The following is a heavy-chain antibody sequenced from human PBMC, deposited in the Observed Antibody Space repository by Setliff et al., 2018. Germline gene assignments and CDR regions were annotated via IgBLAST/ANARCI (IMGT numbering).Heavy chain of an antibody. CDR1: GYTFNTYG. D-gene: IGHD3-22*01. CDR3: ARINFYVSSGYYYAPDF. Sequence: ASVKVSCKASGYTFNTYGITWVRQAPGRGLEWMGWINNYSFKTTYSQKFLDRVTVTTDTSATTAYMELKNLRSDDTAVYYCARINFYVSSGYYYAPDFWGQGTLVTVPS. J-gene: IGHJ4*02. CDR2: INNYSFKT. V-gene: IGHV1-18*01.